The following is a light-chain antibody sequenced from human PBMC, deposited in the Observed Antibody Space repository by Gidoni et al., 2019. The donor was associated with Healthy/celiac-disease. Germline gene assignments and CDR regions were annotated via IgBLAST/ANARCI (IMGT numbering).Light chain of an antibody. CDR3: QQYGSSPRT. Sequence: EIVFTQSPCTLSLSPGERATLSCRASQSVSSSYLAWYQQKPGRAPRLLIYGASSRATGIPDRFNGSGSGTDFTLTISRLEPEDFAVYYCQQYGSSPRTFGQGTKVEIK. CDR2: GAS. V-gene: IGKV3-20*01. CDR1: QSVSSSY. J-gene: IGKJ1*01.